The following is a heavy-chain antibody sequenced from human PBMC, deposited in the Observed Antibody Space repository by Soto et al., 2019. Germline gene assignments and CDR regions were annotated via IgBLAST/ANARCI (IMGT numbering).Heavy chain of an antibody. Sequence: LRLSCAASGFTFSAYAMCWVRQPPGKGLEWVSSIGVSDGYTYYADSVKGRFTISRDNSENTLYLQMNGLRAEDTAVYYRVKDIPAWRQVWGYDYWGQGALVTVS. CDR3: VKDIPAWRQVWGYDY. CDR2: IGVSDGYT. CDR1: GFTFSAYA. J-gene: IGHJ4*02. V-gene: IGHV3-23*01. D-gene: IGHD5-18*01.